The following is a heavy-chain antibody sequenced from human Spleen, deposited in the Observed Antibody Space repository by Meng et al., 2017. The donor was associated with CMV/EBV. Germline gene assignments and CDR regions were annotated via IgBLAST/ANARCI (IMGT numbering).Heavy chain of an antibody. J-gene: IGHJ4*02. Sequence: QVQLVQSGTEVKNPGASVKVSCKVSGYTLTELSMHWVRQAPGKGLEWMGGFDPEDGETIYAQKFQGRVTMTEDTSTDTAYMELSSLRSEDTAVYYCATIDFWSGSFDYWGQGTLVTVSS. CDR3: ATIDFWSGSFDY. CDR1: GYTLTELS. V-gene: IGHV1-24*01. D-gene: IGHD3-3*01. CDR2: FDPEDGET.